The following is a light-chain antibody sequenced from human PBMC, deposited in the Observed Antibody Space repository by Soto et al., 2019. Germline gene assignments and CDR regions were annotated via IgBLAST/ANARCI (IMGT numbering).Light chain of an antibody. CDR2: GAS. Sequence: EIVLTQSPGTLSLSPGERATLSCRASQSVSSSYLAWYQQKPGQAPRLLIYGASSRATGIPDRFSGSGSGTDFTLTISRLEPEDFAVYYCQQYVRSPPYTFGPGTKLEIK. J-gene: IGKJ2*01. CDR3: QQYVRSPPYT. CDR1: QSVSSSY. V-gene: IGKV3-20*01.